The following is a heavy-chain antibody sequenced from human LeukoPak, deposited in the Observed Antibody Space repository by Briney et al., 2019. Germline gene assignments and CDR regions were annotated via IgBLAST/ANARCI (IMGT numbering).Heavy chain of an antibody. D-gene: IGHD4-4*01. Sequence: ASVKVSCKASGYTFTSYDINWVRQATRQGLEWMGWLNPNSGNTGYAQKFQGRVTMTRNTSISTAYMELSSLRSEDTAVYYCASTTTLNYAYYYGMDVWGQGTTVTVSS. CDR1: GYTFTSYD. V-gene: IGHV1-8*01. J-gene: IGHJ6*02. CDR3: ASTTTLNYAYYYGMDV. CDR2: LNPNSGNT.